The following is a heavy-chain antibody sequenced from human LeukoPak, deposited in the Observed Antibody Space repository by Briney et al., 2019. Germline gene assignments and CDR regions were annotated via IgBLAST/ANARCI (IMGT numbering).Heavy chain of an antibody. CDR1: GGSISSYY. CDR3: ARQGGLASLYYFDY. J-gene: IGHJ4*02. Sequence: KPSETLSLTCTVSGGSISSYYWSWIRQPPGKGLEWIGYIYTSGSTNYNPSLKSRVTISVDTSKNQFSLKLSSVTAADTAVCYCARQGGLASLYYFDYWGQGTLVTVSS. V-gene: IGHV4-4*09. D-gene: IGHD3/OR15-3a*01. CDR2: IYTSGST.